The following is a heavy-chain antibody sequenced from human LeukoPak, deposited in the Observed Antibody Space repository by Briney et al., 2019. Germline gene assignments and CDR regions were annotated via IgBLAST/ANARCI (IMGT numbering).Heavy chain of an antibody. V-gene: IGHV3-11*04. CDR1: GFNFSDYS. J-gene: IGHJ6*02. Sequence: GGSLRLSCAASGFNFSDYSMSWIRQPPGKGLEWISYISSSGDSEVYADSVKGRFTISRDNAKNSLYLQMDTLRADDTAVYYCARDNYGMDVWGQGTTVTVSS. CDR3: ARDNYGMDV. CDR2: ISSSGDSE.